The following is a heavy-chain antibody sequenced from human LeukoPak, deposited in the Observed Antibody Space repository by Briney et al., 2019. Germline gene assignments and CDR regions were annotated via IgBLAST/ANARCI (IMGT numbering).Heavy chain of an antibody. D-gene: IGHD1-20*01. CDR1: GITFSNHA. CDR2: ISASGGST. CDR3: AKTGTFNWDASDDP. Sequence: GGSLRLSCAASGITFSNHAMSWVRQAPGKGLEWVSAISASGGSTYYADSVKGRFTVSRDNSKNTLYLQMNSLRAEDTAVYYCAKTGTFNWDASDDPWGQGTLVTVSS. J-gene: IGHJ5*02. V-gene: IGHV3-23*01.